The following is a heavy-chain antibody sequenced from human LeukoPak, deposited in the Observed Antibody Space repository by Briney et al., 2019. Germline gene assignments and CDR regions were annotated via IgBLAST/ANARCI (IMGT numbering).Heavy chain of an antibody. D-gene: IGHD3-16*02. V-gene: IGHV3-23*01. CDR2: ISGSGGST. Sequence: GGSLRLSCAASGFTFSSYAMSWVRQAPGKGLEWVSAISGSGGSTYYADSVKVRSTISRDNSKNTLYLQMNSLRAEDTAVYYCAKDQVITFGGVIEIYYFDYWGQGTLVTVSS. J-gene: IGHJ4*02. CDR3: AKDQVITFGGVIEIYYFDY. CDR1: GFTFSSYA.